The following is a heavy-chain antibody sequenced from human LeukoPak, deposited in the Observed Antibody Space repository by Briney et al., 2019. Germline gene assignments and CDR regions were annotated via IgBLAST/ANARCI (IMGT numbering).Heavy chain of an antibody. Sequence: PGRSLRLSCAASGFTFSSYAMSWVRQAPGKGLEWVSAISGSGGSTYYADSVKGRFTISRDNSKNTLYLQMNSLRAEDTAVYYCAKDQLVVVGANLDYWGQGTLVTVSS. V-gene: IGHV3-23*01. CDR1: GFTFSSYA. D-gene: IGHD1-26*01. CDR3: AKDQLVVVGANLDY. CDR2: ISGSGGST. J-gene: IGHJ4*02.